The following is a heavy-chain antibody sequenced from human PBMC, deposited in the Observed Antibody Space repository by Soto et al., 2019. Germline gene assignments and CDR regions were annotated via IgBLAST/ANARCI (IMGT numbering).Heavy chain of an antibody. J-gene: IGHJ5*02. V-gene: IGHV4-59*01. CDR2: IYYSGST. CDR3: ARDISGGYNWFDP. CDR1: GGSISSYH. D-gene: IGHD5-12*01. Sequence: PSETLSLTCPVSGGSISSYHWNWIRQPPGKGLEWIGSIYYSGSTNYNPSLKSRVTISVDTSKNQFSLKLSSVTAADTAVYYCARDISGGYNWFDPWGQGTLVTVSS.